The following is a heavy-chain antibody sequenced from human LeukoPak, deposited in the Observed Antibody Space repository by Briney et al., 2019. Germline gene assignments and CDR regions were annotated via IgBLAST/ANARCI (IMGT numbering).Heavy chain of an antibody. V-gene: IGHV3-53*01. Sequence: GGSLRLSCAASGFTVSSNYMTWVRQAPGQGLEWVSVIYFGGTTYYADSVKGRFTISRDNAKNSLYLQMHSLRVEDTAVYYCGVDHWGQGTLVTVSS. J-gene: IGHJ4*02. CDR3: GVDH. CDR1: GFTVSSNY. CDR2: IYFGGTT.